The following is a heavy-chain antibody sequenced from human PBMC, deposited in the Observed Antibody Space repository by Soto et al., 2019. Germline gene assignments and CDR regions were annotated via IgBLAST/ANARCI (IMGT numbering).Heavy chain of an antibody. J-gene: IGHJ4*02. CDR1: GGCINNYY. Sequence: PSETLSLTCTVSGGCINNYYWSWIRQPPGKGLEWIGYIYYSGSTNYNPSLKSRVTISVDTSKNQFSLKLSSVTAADTAVYYCARRYGGNFDYWGQGTLVTVSS. CDR2: IYYSGST. V-gene: IGHV4-59*01. CDR3: ARRYGGNFDY. D-gene: IGHD1-26*01.